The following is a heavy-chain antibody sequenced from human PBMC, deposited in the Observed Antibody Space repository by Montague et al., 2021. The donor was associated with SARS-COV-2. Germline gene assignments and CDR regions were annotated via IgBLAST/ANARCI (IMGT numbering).Heavy chain of an antibody. CDR2: ISSSSSYI. Sequence: SLRLSCAASGFTFSSYSMNWVRQAPGKGLEWVSSISSSSSYIYYADSVKGRFTISRDNAKNSLYLQMNSLRAEETAVYYCARDQVPDYYYYYYGMDVWGQGTTVTVSS. J-gene: IGHJ6*02. CDR1: GFTFSSYS. V-gene: IGHV3-21*01. CDR3: ARDQVPDYYYYYYGMDV.